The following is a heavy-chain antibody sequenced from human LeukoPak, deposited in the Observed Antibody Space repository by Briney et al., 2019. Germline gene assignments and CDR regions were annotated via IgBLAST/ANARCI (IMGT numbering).Heavy chain of an antibody. J-gene: IGHJ5*02. D-gene: IGHD6-13*01. Sequence: GGSLRLSCAASGFTFSSYAMSWVRQAPGKGLEWVSAISGSGGSTYYADSVKGRFTISRDNAKNSLYLQMNSLRAEDTAVSYCASTKRGYWFDPWGQGTLVTVSS. CDR1: GFTFSSYA. V-gene: IGHV3-23*01. CDR2: ISGSGGST. CDR3: ASTKRGYWFDP.